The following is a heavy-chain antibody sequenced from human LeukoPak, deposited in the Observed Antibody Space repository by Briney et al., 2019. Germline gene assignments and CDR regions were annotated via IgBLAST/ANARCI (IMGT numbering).Heavy chain of an antibody. J-gene: IGHJ6*02. V-gene: IGHV5-51*01. D-gene: IGHD3-22*01. CDR1: GYSFTSYW. Sequence: GESLKISCKGSGYSFTSYWIGWVRQMPGKGLEWMGIIYPDDSDTRYSPSFQGQVTISADKSISTAYLQWSSLKASDTAMYYCARLPHYYDSSGYYYYGMDVWGQGTTVTVSS. CDR2: IYPDDSDT. CDR3: ARLPHYYDSSGYYYYGMDV.